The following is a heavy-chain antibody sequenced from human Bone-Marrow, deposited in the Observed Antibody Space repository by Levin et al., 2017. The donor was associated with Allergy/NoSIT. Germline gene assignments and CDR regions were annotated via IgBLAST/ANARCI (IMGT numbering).Heavy chain of an antibody. CDR3: ARGLSSTWYPPDAFDI. V-gene: IGHV3-7*04. D-gene: IGHD6-13*01. J-gene: IGHJ3*02. Sequence: GGSLRLSCAASGFTFNSFWMTWVRQAPGKGLEWVANIKQDGGEKYYVDSVKGRFTISRDNAKNSLYLQMKSLRGEDTAVYYCARGLSSTWYPPDAFDIWGQGTMVTVSS. CDR2: IKQDGGEK. CDR1: GFTFNSFW.